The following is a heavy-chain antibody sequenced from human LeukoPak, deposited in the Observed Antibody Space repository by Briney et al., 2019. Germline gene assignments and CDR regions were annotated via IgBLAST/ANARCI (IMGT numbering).Heavy chain of an antibody. Sequence: PGGSLRLSCAASGFTFSSYAMSWVRQAPGKGLEWVSGISASGGSTFYADSVKGRSTISRDNSKNLLFLQMNSLRAEDTAVYYCAKGDRYSSNWYYFDYWGQGTLVTVSS. V-gene: IGHV3-23*01. CDR2: ISASGGST. D-gene: IGHD6-13*01. CDR1: GFTFSSYA. CDR3: AKGDRYSSNWYYFDY. J-gene: IGHJ4*02.